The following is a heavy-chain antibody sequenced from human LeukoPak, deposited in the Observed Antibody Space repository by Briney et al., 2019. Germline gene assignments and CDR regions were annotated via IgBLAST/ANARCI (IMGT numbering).Heavy chain of an antibody. V-gene: IGHV4-34*01. CDR2: INHSGST. CDR1: GGSFSGYY. J-gene: IGHJ4*02. CDR3: ARGRRGSGSHYFDY. D-gene: IGHD3-10*01. Sequence: SETLSLTCAVYGGSFSGYYWSWIRQPPGKALEWIGEINHSGSTNYNPSLKSRVTISVDTSKNQFSLKLSSVTAADTAVYYCARGRRGSGSHYFDYWGQGTLVTVSS.